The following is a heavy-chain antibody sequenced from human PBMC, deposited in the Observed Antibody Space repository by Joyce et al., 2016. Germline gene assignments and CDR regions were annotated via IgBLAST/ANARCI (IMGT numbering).Heavy chain of an antibody. Sequence: EVQLVESGGGLVKPGGSLRLSCAASGFTFSNYSMNWVRQAPGKGLEWVSSISSSSVYIYYADSMKGRFTISRDNAKNSLYLQMNSLRAEDTAVYYCARAEDILNWWERITWFDPWGQGTLVTVSS. CDR3: ARAEDILNWWERITWFDP. CDR2: ISSSSVYI. J-gene: IGHJ5*02. D-gene: IGHD3-9*01. CDR1: GFTFSNYS. V-gene: IGHV3-21*01.